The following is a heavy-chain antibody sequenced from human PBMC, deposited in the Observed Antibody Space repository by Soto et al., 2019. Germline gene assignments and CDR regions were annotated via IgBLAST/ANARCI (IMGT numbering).Heavy chain of an antibody. V-gene: IGHV4-31*03. J-gene: IGHJ5*02. CDR2: IYYSGST. Sequence: PSETLSLTCTVSGGSISRGGYYWSWIRQHPGKGLEWIGYIYYSGSTYYNPSLKSRVTISVDTSKNQFSLKLSSVTAADTAVYYCARGHSSSWYGETGFDPWGQGTLVTVSS. CDR3: ARGHSSSWYGETGFDP. CDR1: GGSISRGGYY. D-gene: IGHD6-13*01.